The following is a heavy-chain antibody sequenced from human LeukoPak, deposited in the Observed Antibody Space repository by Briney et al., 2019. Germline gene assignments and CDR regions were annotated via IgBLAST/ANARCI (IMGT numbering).Heavy chain of an antibody. J-gene: IGHJ4*02. D-gene: IGHD3-22*01. CDR2: IIPIFGIA. Sequence: SVKVSCKASGGTFSSYAISWVRQAPGQGLEWMGRIIPIFGIANYAQKFQGRVTITADKSTSTAYMELSSLRSEDTAVYYCARDSERAYYYDSSGYYPADYFDYRGQGTLVTVSS. V-gene: IGHV1-69*04. CDR3: ARDSERAYYYDSSGYYPADYFDY. CDR1: GGTFSSYA.